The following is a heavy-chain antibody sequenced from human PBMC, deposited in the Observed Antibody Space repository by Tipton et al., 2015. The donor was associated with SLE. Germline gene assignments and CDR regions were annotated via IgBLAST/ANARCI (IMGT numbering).Heavy chain of an antibody. CDR2: IYYSGST. V-gene: IGHV4-39*02. CDR1: GGSISSSSYY. J-gene: IGHJ6*03. D-gene: IGHD1-26*01. CDR3: ARDSVGLVDNYHYYYMDV. Sequence: TLSLTCTVSGGSISSSSYYWGWIRQPPGKGLEWIGSIYYSGSTYYNPSLKSRVTISVDTSKNQFSLRLTSVTAADTAVYYCARDSVGLVDNYHYYYMDVWGKGTTVTISS.